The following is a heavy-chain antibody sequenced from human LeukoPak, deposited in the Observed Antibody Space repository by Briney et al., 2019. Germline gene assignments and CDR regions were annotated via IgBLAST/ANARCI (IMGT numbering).Heavy chain of an antibody. D-gene: IGHD2-2*01. CDR1: GYTFTSYD. J-gene: IGHJ4*02. V-gene: IGHV1-8*01. CDR2: MNPNSGNT. Sequence: ASVKVSCKASGYTFTSYDINWVRQAPGQGLEWMGWMNPNSGNTGYAQKFQGRVTMTRNTSISTAYMELSSLRSEDTAVYYCARGAVPAAAIAYWGQGTLVTVSS. CDR3: ARGAVPAAAIAY.